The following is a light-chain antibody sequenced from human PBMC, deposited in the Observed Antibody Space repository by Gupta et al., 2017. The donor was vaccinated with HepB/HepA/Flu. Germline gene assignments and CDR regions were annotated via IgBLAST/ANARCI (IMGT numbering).Light chain of an antibody. CDR2: MAS. Sequence: LPLPPSPSSLSASVGDRITITCRASQNLDRYLNWFQQRPGKAPKLLIYMASTLQTGVPSRISGTGSGTDFTLTISSLQPEDFATYFCQQTDSPPLTFGGGTKVEIK. V-gene: IGKV1-39*01. CDR1: QNLDRY. CDR3: QQTDSPPLT. J-gene: IGKJ4*01.